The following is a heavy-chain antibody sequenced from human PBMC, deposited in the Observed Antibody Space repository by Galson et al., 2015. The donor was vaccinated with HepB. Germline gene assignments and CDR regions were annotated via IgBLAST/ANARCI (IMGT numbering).Heavy chain of an antibody. J-gene: IGHJ4*02. Sequence: QSGAEVKKPGASVKVSCKASGYTFTGYYMHWVRQAPGQGLEWIGWINPNSGGTNYAQKFQGWVTMTRDTSISTAYMELSRLRSDDTAVYYCARDPNSSSWYDYWGQGTLVTVSS. CDR3: ARDPNSSSWYDY. CDR2: INPNSGGT. V-gene: IGHV1-2*04. D-gene: IGHD6-13*01. CDR1: GYTFTGYY.